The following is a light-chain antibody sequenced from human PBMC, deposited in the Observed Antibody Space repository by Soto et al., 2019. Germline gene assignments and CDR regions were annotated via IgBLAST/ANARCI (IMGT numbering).Light chain of an antibody. V-gene: IGKV1-39*01. CDR2: GAS. CDR1: QSIGNA. CDR3: QQSYSTPPT. J-gene: IGKJ1*01. Sequence: DIHMTQIGASLSASVGCRVTISCRASQSIGNALGWYQQKPGKPPKVLIYGASNLQSGVPPRFSGSGSGTDFTLTISSLQPEDFATYYCQQSYSTPPTFGQGTKVDIK.